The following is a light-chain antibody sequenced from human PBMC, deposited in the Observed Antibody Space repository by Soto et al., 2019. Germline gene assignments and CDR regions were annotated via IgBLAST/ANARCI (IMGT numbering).Light chain of an antibody. CDR1: QSIGDS. Sequence: DIQMTQSPSTLSASVGDRVTITCRASQSIGDSLAWYQQKPGKAPYLLISDVSSLERGVPSRFSGSGYGTEFTLTISSMQPDDFATFYCQQYNGYSRTFGQGTKVEI. CDR2: DVS. J-gene: IGKJ1*01. V-gene: IGKV1-5*01. CDR3: QQYNGYSRT.